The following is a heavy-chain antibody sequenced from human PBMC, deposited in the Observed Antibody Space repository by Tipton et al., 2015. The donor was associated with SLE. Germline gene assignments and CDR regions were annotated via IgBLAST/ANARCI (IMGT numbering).Heavy chain of an antibody. Sequence: LRLSCTVSGGSISSQYWSWIRQPPGKGLEWVGSIYYSGSTNYNPSLKSRVTISVDTSKNQFSLNLRSVTAADTAVYYCARDLNWDDVGNWFDPWGQGTLVTVSS. CDR1: GGSISSQY. V-gene: IGHV4-59*11. J-gene: IGHJ5*02. CDR2: IYYSGST. D-gene: IGHD1-1*01. CDR3: ARDLNWDDVGNWFDP.